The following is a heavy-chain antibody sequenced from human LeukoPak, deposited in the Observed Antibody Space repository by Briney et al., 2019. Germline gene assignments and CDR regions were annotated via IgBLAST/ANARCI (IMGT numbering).Heavy chain of an antibody. CDR2: INPNSGGT. CDR1: GYTFTSYG. CDR3: ARGRDYGSGSPYGVDV. V-gene: IGHV1-2*02. J-gene: IGHJ6*02. D-gene: IGHD3-10*01. Sequence: GASVKVSCKASGYTFTSYGISWVRQAPGQGLEWMGWINPNSGGTNYAQNFQGRVTMTRDTSISTAYMELSGLRSDDTAVYYCARGRDYGSGSPYGVDVWGQGTTVTVSS.